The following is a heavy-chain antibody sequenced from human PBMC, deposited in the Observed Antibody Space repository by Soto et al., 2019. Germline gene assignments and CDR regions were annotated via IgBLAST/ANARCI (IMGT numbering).Heavy chain of an antibody. CDR2: TNSDGTDS. V-gene: IGHV3-43D*04. CDR3: AKSLYYYDSSPLDH. CDR1: GFDFEDYA. Sequence: GGSLRLSCAAAGFDFEDYAMHWVRQVPGKGLEWVSLTNSDGTDSYYMDSVKGRFTISRDNAKSTLYLQMDRLRPEDTALYFCAKSLYYYDSSPLDHWGQGILVTVSS. J-gene: IGHJ4*02. D-gene: IGHD3-22*01.